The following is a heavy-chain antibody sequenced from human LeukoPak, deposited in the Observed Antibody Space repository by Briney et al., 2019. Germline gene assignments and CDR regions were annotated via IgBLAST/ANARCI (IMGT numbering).Heavy chain of an antibody. CDR2: IWYDGSNK. CDR1: GLTFSDYG. D-gene: IGHD6-13*01. CDR3: ARDLGITADGNYFDY. V-gene: IGHV3-33*01. J-gene: IGHJ4*02. Sequence: PGGSLRLSCAASGLTFSDYGMHWGRQAPGKGLEWVAVIWYDGSNKYYADSVEGRFTVSRDNSKYTLNLQMNSLRAEDTAVYYCARDLGITADGNYFDYWGQRTLVTVSS.